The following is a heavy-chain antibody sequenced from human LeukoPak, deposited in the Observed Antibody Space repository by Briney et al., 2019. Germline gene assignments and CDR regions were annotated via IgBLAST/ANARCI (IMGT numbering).Heavy chain of an antibody. D-gene: IGHD6-13*01. Sequence: GGSPRLSCAASGFTFSSYSMNWVRQAPGKGLEWVSSISSSSSYIYYAVSVKGRFTISRDNAKNSLYLQMNSLRAEDTAVYYCARMGASDSSSWDDAFDIWGQGTMVTVSS. CDR3: ARMGASDSSSWDDAFDI. J-gene: IGHJ3*02. CDR1: GFTFSSYS. V-gene: IGHV3-21*01. CDR2: ISSSSSYI.